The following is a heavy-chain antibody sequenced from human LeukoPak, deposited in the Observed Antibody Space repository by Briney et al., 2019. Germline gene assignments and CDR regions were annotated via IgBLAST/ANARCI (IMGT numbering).Heavy chain of an antibody. CDR1: GFTFSSYA. CDR3: ARVPINGIAVAPTDY. CDR2: ISGSGGST. D-gene: IGHD6-19*01. J-gene: IGHJ4*02. Sequence: PGGSLRLSCAASGFTFSSYAMSWVRQAPGKGLEWVSAISGSGGSTYYADSVKGRFTISRDNSKHTLYLQMNSLRAEDTAVYYCARVPINGIAVAPTDYWGQGTLVTVSS. V-gene: IGHV3-23*01.